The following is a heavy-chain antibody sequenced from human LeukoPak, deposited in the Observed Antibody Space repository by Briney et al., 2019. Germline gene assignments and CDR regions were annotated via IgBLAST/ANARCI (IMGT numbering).Heavy chain of an antibody. CDR1: GFTFSSYG. Sequence: GGSLRLSCAASGFTFSSYGMHWVRKAPGKGLEGVEFIRYDGSNKYYADSVKGRFTISRDNSKNTLYLQMNSLRAEDTAVYYCAKDLNRYQLLYYFDYWGQGTLVTVSS. V-gene: IGHV3-30*02. CDR2: IRYDGSNK. D-gene: IGHD2-2*01. CDR3: AKDLNRYQLLYYFDY. J-gene: IGHJ4*02.